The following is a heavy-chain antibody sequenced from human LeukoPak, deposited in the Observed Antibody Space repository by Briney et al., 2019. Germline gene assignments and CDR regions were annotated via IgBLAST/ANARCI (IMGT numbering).Heavy chain of an antibody. CDR3: ARGAPRITIFGVATTYAFDI. CDR1: GGSISSYY. CDR2: IYYSGST. V-gene: IGHV4-59*01. J-gene: IGHJ3*02. D-gene: IGHD3-3*01. Sequence: SSETLSLTCTVSGGSISSYYWSWIRQPPGKGLEWIGYIYYSGSTNYNPSLKSRVTISVDTSKNQFSLKLSSVTAADTAVYYCARGAPRITIFGVATTYAFDIWGQGTMVTVSS.